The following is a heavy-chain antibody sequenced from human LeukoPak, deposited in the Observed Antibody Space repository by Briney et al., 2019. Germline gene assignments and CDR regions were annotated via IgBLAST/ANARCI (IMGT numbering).Heavy chain of an antibody. CDR1: GFSFSSYG. CDR2: ISYDGPNK. J-gene: IGHJ4*02. Sequence: PGGSLRLSCAGSGFSFSSYGMHWVRQAPGKGLEWVAVISYDGPNKYYADSVKGRFTISRDNSKSRLYLQMNSLRAEDTAVYYCAKGMATYGSGTLFDYWGQGTLVTVSS. V-gene: IGHV3-30*18. D-gene: IGHD3-10*01. CDR3: AKGMATYGSGTLFDY.